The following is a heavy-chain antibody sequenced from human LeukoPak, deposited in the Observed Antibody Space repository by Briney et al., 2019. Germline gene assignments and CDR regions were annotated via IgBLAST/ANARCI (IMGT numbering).Heavy chain of an antibody. D-gene: IGHD2-2*01. Sequence: PGGSLRLSCAASGFTFSSYDMHWVRQAPGKGLEWVSAICTAGDPYYPGSVKGRFTISRENAKNSLYLQMNSLGVGDTAVYYCARGTYCSSTRCESDAFDIWGQGTMVTVSS. J-gene: IGHJ3*02. CDR3: ARGTYCSSTRCESDAFDI. CDR1: GFTFSSYD. CDR2: ICTAGDP. V-gene: IGHV3-13*05.